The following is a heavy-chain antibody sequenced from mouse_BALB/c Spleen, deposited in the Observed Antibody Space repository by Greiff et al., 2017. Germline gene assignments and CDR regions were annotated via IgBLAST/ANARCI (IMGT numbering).Heavy chain of an antibody. D-gene: IGHD1-1*01. CDR2: ISYSGST. CDR1: GYSITSDYA. Sequence: EVKLMESGPGLVKPSQSLSLTCTITGYSITSDYAWNWIRQFPGNKLEWMGYISYSGSTSYNPSLKSRISITRDTSKNQFFLQLNSVTTEDTATYYCARLSYYYGSSSYYFDYWGQGTTLTVSS. J-gene: IGHJ2*01. CDR3: ARLSYYYGSSSYYFDY. V-gene: IGHV3-2*02.